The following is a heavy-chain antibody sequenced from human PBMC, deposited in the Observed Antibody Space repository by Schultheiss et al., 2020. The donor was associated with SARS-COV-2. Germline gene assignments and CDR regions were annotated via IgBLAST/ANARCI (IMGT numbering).Heavy chain of an antibody. J-gene: IGHJ6*02. CDR3: ARSGEGSIFGVVILYYYYGMDV. V-gene: IGHV3-48*03. CDR1: GFTFSSYA. CDR2: ISSSGSTI. Sequence: GGSLRLSCAASGFTFSSYAMSWVRQAPGKGLEWVSYISSSGSTIYYADSVKGRFTISRDNAKNSLYLQMNSLRAEDTAVYYCARSGEGSIFGVVILYYYYGMDVWGQGTTVTVSS. D-gene: IGHD3-3*01.